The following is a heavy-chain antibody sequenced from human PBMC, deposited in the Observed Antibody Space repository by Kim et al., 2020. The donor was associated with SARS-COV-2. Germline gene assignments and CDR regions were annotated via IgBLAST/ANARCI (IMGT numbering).Heavy chain of an antibody. CDR3: ARDKDSGGYCSSTSCYFNWFDP. Sequence: GGSLRLSCAASGFTFSDYYMSWIRQAPGKGLEWVSYISSSSSYTNYADSVKGRFTISRDNAKNSLYLQMNSLRAEDTAVYYCARDKDSGGYCSSTSCYFNWFDPWGQGTLVTVSS. J-gene: IGHJ5*02. V-gene: IGHV3-11*06. CDR1: GFTFSDYY. D-gene: IGHD2-2*01. CDR2: ISSSSSYT.